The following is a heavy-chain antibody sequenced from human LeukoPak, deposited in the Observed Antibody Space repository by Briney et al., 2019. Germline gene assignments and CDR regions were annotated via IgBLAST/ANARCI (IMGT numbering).Heavy chain of an antibody. J-gene: IGHJ6*02. CDR2: IYYGGST. V-gene: IGHV4-59*01. D-gene: IGHD6-13*01. CDR3: ARDLRIAAAGYYYYGMDV. Sequence: PSETLSLTCTVSGVSISSYYWSWIRQPPGKGLEWIGYIYYGGSTNYSPSLKSRVTISVDTSKNQFSLKLSSVTAADTAVYYCARDLRIAAAGYYYYGMDVWGQGTTVTVSS. CDR1: GVSISSYY.